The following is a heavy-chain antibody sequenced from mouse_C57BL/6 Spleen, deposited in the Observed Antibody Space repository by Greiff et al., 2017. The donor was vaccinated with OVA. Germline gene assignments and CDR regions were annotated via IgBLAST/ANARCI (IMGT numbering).Heavy chain of an antibody. D-gene: IGHD2-3*01. Sequence: QVQLQQPGAELVKPGASVKMSCKASGYTFTSYWITWVKQRPGQGLEWIGDIYPGSGSTNYNEKFKSKATLTVDTSSSTAYMQRSILTSEDSAVYYCARRVGYYLYYAMDYWGQGTSVTVSS. CDR3: ARRVGYYLYYAMDY. J-gene: IGHJ4*01. CDR1: GYTFTSYW. CDR2: IYPGSGST. V-gene: IGHV1-55*01.